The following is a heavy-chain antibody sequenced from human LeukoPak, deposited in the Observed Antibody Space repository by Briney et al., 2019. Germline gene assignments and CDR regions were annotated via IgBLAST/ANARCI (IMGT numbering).Heavy chain of an antibody. CDR1: GYTFTSYY. D-gene: IGHD4-11*01. J-gene: IGHJ5*02. CDR3: ARAGTSVTNWFDP. CDR2: INPSGGST. V-gene: IGHV1-46*01. Sequence: GASVKVSCKASGYTFTSYYMYWVRQAPGQGLEWMGIINPSGGSTSHAQKFQGRVTMTRDTSTSTVYMELSSLRSEDTAVYYCARAGTSVTNWFDPWGQGTLVTVSS.